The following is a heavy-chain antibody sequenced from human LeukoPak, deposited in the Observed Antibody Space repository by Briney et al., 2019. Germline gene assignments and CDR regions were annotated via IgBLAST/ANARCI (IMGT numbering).Heavy chain of an antibody. J-gene: IGHJ4*02. Sequence: GASVKVSCKASGYTFTSYYMHWVRQAPGQGLEWMGIINPSGGSTSYAQKFQSRVTMTRDTSTSTVYMELSSLRSEDTAVYYRARATYYYDSSGTYYFDYWGQGTLVTVSS. D-gene: IGHD3-22*01. CDR3: ARATYYYDSSGTYYFDY. CDR1: GYTFTSYY. V-gene: IGHV1-46*01. CDR2: INPSGGST.